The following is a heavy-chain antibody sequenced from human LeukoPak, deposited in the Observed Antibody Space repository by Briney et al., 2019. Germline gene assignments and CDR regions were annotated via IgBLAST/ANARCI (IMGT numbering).Heavy chain of an antibody. D-gene: IGHD2-15*01. CDR2: ISAYNGNT. Sequence: ASVKVSCKASGYTFIRYYMHWVRQAPGQGLEWMGWISAYNGNTNYAQKLQGRVTMTIDKTTSTAYMELRSLRSDDTAVYYCARGGANCSGGRCPLNWFDPWAREPRSPSPQ. J-gene: IGHJ5*02. CDR1: GYTFIRYY. CDR3: ARGGANCSGGRCPLNWFDP. V-gene: IGHV1-18*04.